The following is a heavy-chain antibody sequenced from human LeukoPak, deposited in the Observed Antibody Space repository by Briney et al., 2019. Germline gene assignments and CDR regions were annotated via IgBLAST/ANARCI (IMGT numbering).Heavy chain of an antibody. CDR2: IIPIFGTA. CDR1: GGTFGSYV. CDR3: AREVVTTNRNWFDP. Sequence: GASVKVSCKASGGTFGSYVISWVRQAPGQGLEWMGGIIPIFGTAHYAQKFQGRLTITADKSTSTAYMELSSLRSEDTAVYYCAREVVTTNRNWFDPWGQGTLVTVSS. D-gene: IGHD4-11*01. V-gene: IGHV1-69*06. J-gene: IGHJ5*02.